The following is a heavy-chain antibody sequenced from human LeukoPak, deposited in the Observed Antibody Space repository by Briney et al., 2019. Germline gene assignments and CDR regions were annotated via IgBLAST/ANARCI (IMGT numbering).Heavy chain of an antibody. CDR3: AFTSQYSSSWYSDY. J-gene: IGHJ4*02. CDR2: MNPNSGNT. CDR1: GYTFTSYD. Sequence: ASVKVSCKASGYTFTSYDVNWVRQATGQGLEWMGWMNPNSGNTGYAQKLQGRVTMTTDTSTSTAYMELRSLRSDDTAVYYCAFTSQYSSSWYSDYWGQGTLVTVSS. V-gene: IGHV1-8*01. D-gene: IGHD6-13*01.